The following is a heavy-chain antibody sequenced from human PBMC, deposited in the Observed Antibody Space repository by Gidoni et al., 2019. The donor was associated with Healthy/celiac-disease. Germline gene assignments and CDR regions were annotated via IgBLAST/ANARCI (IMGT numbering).Heavy chain of an antibody. J-gene: IGHJ4*02. CDR2: IHHSGST. V-gene: IGHV4-34*01. CDR1: GWSFRGYY. Sequence: QVQLQQWGAGLLKPSETLSLTCTVYGWSFRGYYWSWIRSPPGKGLEGIGEIHHSGSTNYNPSLKSRVTISVDTSKNQFSLKLSSVTAADTAVYYCARGRAEVVVTYFDYWGQGTLVTVSS. D-gene: IGHD3-22*01. CDR3: ARGRAEVVVTYFDY.